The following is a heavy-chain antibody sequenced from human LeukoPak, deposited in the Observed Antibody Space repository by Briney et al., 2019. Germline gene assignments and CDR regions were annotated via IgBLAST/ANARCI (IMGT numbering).Heavy chain of an antibody. CDR2: IYYSGST. Sequence: SETLSLTCTVSGGSISSYYWSWIRQPPGKGLEWIGYIYYSGSTNYSPSLKSRVTISVDTSKNQFSLKLSSVTAADTAVYYCARGVSTYYDYVWGSYRGFYFDYWGQGTLVTVSS. D-gene: IGHD3-16*02. J-gene: IGHJ4*02. CDR3: ARGVSTYYDYVWGSYRGFYFDY. CDR1: GGSISSYY. V-gene: IGHV4-59*01.